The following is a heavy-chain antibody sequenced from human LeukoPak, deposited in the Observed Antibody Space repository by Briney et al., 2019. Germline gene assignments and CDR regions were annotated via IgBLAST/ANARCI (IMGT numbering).Heavy chain of an antibody. CDR3: VSFYETY. CDR2: ISYDGSNK. CDR1: GFTFSSYA. Sequence: GRSLRLSCAASGFTFSSYAMHWVRQAPGKGLEWVAVISYDGSNKYYADSVKGRFTISKDNAKNTVYLQMNSLRAEDTAVYYCVSFYETYWGRGTLVTVSS. V-gene: IGHV3-30-3*01. D-gene: IGHD2/OR15-2a*01. J-gene: IGHJ4*02.